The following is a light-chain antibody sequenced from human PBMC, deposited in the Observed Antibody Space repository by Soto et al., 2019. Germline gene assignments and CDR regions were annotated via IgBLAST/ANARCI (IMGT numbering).Light chain of an antibody. Sequence: EIVMTQSPATLSVSPGERATLSCRASQSVSSNLAWYQQKPGQAPRLLIYGASTRATGIPARFSGSGSGTEFSLTISSLQSEDFAVYYCQQYNIWSTFGQGTKVEIK. CDR2: GAS. J-gene: IGKJ1*01. CDR3: QQYNIWST. V-gene: IGKV3-15*01. CDR1: QSVSSN.